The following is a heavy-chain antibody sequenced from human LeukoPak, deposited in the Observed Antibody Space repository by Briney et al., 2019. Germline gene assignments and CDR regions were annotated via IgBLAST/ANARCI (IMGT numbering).Heavy chain of an antibody. J-gene: IGHJ4*02. CDR3: AKEQDNQLLLSHFDY. D-gene: IGHD2-2*01. Sequence: GGSLRLSCTGFIFSNYAVSWVRQAPGKGLEWVSAVSGDGVRTFYADSVKGRFTISRDNSMSTVSLQMNSLRAEDTAVYYCAKEQDNQLLLSHFDYWGQGIPVTVSS. V-gene: IGHV3-23*01. CDR2: VSGDGVRT. CDR1: GFIFSNYA.